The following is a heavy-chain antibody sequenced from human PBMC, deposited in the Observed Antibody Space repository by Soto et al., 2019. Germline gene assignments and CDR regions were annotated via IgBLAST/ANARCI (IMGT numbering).Heavy chain of an antibody. CDR1: GFTFSSYA. CDR2: ISGSGGST. V-gene: IGHV3-23*01. CDR3: AKTSHGSGWAVDY. J-gene: IGHJ4*02. Sequence: PGGSLRLSCAASGFTFSSYAMSWVRQAPGKGLEWISAISGSGGSTYNAYSVKRRITISRDNTNNTLYLQMNIPTAEDTAVYYCAKTSHGSGWAVDYWGQGALVTVSS. D-gene: IGHD6-19*01.